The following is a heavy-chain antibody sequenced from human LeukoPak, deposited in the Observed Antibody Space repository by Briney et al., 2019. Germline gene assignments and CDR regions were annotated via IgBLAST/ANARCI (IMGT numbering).Heavy chain of an antibody. CDR1: GFIFSDYW. Sequence: GALRLSCAASGFIFSDYWMQWVRQAPGKGLEWVANINYHGSDKYLVDSVKGRFTISRDNAKNSLFLQMNSLRDEDTAVYYCTRGDPDYWGQGTLVTVSS. V-gene: IGHV3-7*01. CDR3: TRGDPDY. CDR2: INYHGSDK. J-gene: IGHJ4*02. D-gene: IGHD2-21*02.